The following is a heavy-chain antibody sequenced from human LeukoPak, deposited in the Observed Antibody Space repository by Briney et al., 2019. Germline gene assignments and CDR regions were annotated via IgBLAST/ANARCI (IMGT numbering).Heavy chain of an antibody. V-gene: IGHV3-30*02. Sequence: PGGSLRLSCAASGFTFSSYGMHWVRQAPGKGLEWVAFIRYDGSNKYYADSVKGRFTISRDNSKNTLYLQMNSLRAEDTAVYYCAKEGTYYYGSGREMDVWGQGTLVTVSS. CDR1: GFTFSSYG. CDR2: IRYDGSNK. J-gene: IGHJ4*02. CDR3: AKEGTYYYGSGREMDV. D-gene: IGHD3-10*01.